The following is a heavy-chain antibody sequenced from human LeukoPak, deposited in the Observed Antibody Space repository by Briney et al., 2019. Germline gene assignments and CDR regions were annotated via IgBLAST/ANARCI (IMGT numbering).Heavy chain of an antibody. D-gene: IGHD3-22*01. CDR1: GFTFSSYA. J-gene: IGHJ4*02. CDR2: ISYDGSNK. V-gene: IGHV3-30-3*01. Sequence: GRSLRLSCAASGFTFSSYAMHWVRQAPGKGLEWVAVISYDGSNKYYADSVKGRFTISRDNSKNTLYLQMNSLRAEDTAVYYCARSDSSGYYYVDNARGYYWGQGTLVTVSP. CDR3: ARSDSSGYYYVDNARGYY.